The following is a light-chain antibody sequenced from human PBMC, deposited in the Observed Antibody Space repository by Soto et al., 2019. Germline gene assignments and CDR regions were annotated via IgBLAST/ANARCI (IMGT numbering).Light chain of an antibody. CDR2: SNN. CDR3: AAWDDSLSGS. Sequence: QSVLTQPPSASGTPGQRVTISCSGSSSNIGSNYVYWYQQLPGTAPKLLIYSNNQRPSGVPDRFSGSKSGTSASLAISGLRSEDEADYYCAAWDDSLSGSFGGGTQLTVL. J-gene: IGLJ2*01. CDR1: SSNIGSNY. V-gene: IGLV1-47*02.